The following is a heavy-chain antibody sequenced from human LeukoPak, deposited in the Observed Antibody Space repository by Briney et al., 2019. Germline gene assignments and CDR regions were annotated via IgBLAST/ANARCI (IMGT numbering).Heavy chain of an antibody. J-gene: IGHJ4*02. CDR3: ARSRGMLATFDY. CDR1: GGSLNGYS. D-gene: IGHD2-8*01. V-gene: IGHV4-59*01. CDR2: VSDSGRT. Sequence: SETLSLTCTLSGGSLNGYSWTWLRQPPGKELEWIGYVSDSGRTNYNPSLRSRVTISVDTSKNQFSLKLSSVTAADTAVYYCARSRGMLATFDYWGQGTLVTVSS.